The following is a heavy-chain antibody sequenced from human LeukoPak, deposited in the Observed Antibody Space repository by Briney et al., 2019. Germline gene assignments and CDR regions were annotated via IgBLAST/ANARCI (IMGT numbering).Heavy chain of an antibody. CDR3: AKDPSPLIVVVTWFDP. Sequence: SGGSLRLSCAASGFTFSSYAMSWVRQAPGKGLEWVSAISGSGGSTYYADSVKGRFTISRDNSKNTLYLQMNSLRAEDTAVYYCAKDPSPLIVVVTWFDPWGQGTLVTVSS. D-gene: IGHD3-22*01. CDR2: ISGSGGST. J-gene: IGHJ5*02. V-gene: IGHV3-23*01. CDR1: GFTFSSYA.